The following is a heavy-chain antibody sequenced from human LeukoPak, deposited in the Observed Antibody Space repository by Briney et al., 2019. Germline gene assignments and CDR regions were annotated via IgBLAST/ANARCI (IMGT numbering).Heavy chain of an antibody. D-gene: IGHD3-3*01. J-gene: IGHJ6*02. V-gene: IGHV4-4*07. Sequence: SETLSLTYTVSGGSISSFYWRCIGQPAGRGLEGIGRIYSSGSTNYNPSLKSRVTMSVDTSKNQFSLKLSSVTAADTAVYYCARDLTIFGGRGMDVWGQGTTVTVSS. CDR1: GGSISSFY. CDR3: ARDLTIFGGRGMDV. CDR2: IYSSGST.